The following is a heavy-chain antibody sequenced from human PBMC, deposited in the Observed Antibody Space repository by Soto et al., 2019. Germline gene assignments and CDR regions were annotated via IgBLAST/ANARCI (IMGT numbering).Heavy chain of an antibody. CDR1: GGSISGNF. J-gene: IGHJ4*02. CDR3: ARYRREAVAGYTLDN. D-gene: IGHD6-13*01. V-gene: IGHV4-59*07. Sequence: SDTLPHSCTVAGGSISGNFWTWIRKLPGKGLEWIGYVYNSGSTNYNPSLKSRVTISEDTSKSQFSLKVNSMTAADTAVYYCARYRREAVAGYTLDNWGQGILVTV. CDR2: VYNSGST.